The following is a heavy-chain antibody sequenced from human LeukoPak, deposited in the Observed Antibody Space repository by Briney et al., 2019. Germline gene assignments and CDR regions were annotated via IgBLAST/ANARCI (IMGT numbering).Heavy chain of an antibody. D-gene: IGHD5-18*01. CDR2: IYYSGST. Sequence: SETLSLTCTVSGGSISSYYWSWIRQPPGKGLEWIGYIYYSGSTYYNPSLKSRVTISVDTSKNQFSLKLSSVTAADTAVYYCASRGYSYGSPFDYWGQGTLVTVSS. CDR3: ASRGYSYGSPFDY. J-gene: IGHJ4*02. CDR1: GGSISSYY. V-gene: IGHV4-59*08.